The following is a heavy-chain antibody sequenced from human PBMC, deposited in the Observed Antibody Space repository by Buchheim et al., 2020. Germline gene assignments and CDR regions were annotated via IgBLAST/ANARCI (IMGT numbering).Heavy chain of an antibody. J-gene: IGHJ6*03. Sequence: EVQLVESGGGLVQPGGSLRLSCAASGFTFSSYSMNWVRQAPGKGLEWVSYISSSSSTIYYADSVKGRFTIPRDNAKNSLYLQMNSLRAEDTAVYYCARDQDGDYYYYMDVWGKGTT. CDR2: ISSSSSTI. V-gene: IGHV3-48*01. D-gene: IGHD4-17*01. CDR3: ARDQDGDYYYYMDV. CDR1: GFTFSSYS.